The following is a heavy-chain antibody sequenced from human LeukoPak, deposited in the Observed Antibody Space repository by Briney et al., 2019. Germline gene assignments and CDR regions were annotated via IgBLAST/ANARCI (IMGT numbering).Heavy chain of an antibody. V-gene: IGHV4-59*11. CDR2: VSYSGST. Sequence: SETLSLTCTVSGASISSHYWSWIRKSPGKGLEWIGYVSYSGSTDYNPSLKSRVTLSVDTSKNQTSLRLSSVTAADTAVYYCTRDGGVAVTPLDFDFWGQGTLVTVSS. J-gene: IGHJ4*02. CDR1: GASISSHY. CDR3: TRDGGVAVTPLDFDF. D-gene: IGHD6-19*01.